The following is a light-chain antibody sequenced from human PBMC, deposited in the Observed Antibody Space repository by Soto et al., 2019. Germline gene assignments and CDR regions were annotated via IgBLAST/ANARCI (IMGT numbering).Light chain of an antibody. V-gene: IGKV3-15*01. CDR3: QRYNNWPLT. CDR1: KGIGST. Sequence: ELVMTQSPATLSVSPGERSTLSCRASKGIGSTLAWYQQKPGQTPRLLIYGASTRATGVPARFSGSGSGTEVTLTINSLQSEDFAVYYCQRYNNWPLTFGGGTQVEIK. CDR2: GAS. J-gene: IGKJ4*01.